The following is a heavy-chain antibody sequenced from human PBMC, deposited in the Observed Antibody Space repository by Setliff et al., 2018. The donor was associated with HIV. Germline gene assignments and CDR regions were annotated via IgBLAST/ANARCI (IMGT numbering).Heavy chain of an antibody. D-gene: IGHD3-3*01. J-gene: IGHJ3*02. CDR2: ISAYNGNT. Sequence: ASVKVSCKASGYTFTSYGISWVRQAPGQGLEWMGWISAYNGNTNYAQKLQGRVTMTTDTSTSTAYMELRSLRSDDTAVYYCARDSRAYYNFWSGPDAFDIWGQGTMVT. V-gene: IGHV1-18*01. CDR3: ARDSRAYYNFWSGPDAFDI. CDR1: GYTFTSYG.